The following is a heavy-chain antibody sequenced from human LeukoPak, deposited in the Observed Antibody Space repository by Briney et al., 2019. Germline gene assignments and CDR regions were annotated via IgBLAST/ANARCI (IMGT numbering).Heavy chain of an antibody. CDR1: GGSISSYY. J-gene: IGHJ4*02. Sequence: SETLSLTCTVSGGSISSYYWSWIRQPPGKGLEWIGYIYYSGSTNYNPSLKRRVTISVDTSKNQFSLKLSSVTAADTAVYYCARGKEASWSSYYFDYWGQGTLVTVSS. CDR3: ARGKEASWSSYYFDY. CDR2: IYYSGST. D-gene: IGHD2-15*01. V-gene: IGHV4-59*01.